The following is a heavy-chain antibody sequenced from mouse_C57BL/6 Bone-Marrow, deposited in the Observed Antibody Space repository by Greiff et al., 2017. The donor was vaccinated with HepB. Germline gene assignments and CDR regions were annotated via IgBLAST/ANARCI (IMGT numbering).Heavy chain of an antibody. D-gene: IGHD2-3*01. Sequence: EVQVVESGGGLVQPGGSLKLSCAASGFTFSDYYMYWVRQTPEKRLEWVAYISNGGSYTYYPDNVKGRFTISRDNAKNNLYLQMSHLKSEDTAMYYCARGYDPMDYWGQGTSVTVSS. CDR1: GFTFSDYY. CDR2: ISNGGSYT. CDR3: ARGYDPMDY. J-gene: IGHJ4*01. V-gene: IGHV5-12*01.